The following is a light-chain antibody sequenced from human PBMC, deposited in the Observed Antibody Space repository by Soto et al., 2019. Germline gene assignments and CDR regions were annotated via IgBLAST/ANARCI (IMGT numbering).Light chain of an antibody. CDR1: QGVGNS. V-gene: IGKV1-27*01. CDR3: QQNNNLPCT. Sequence: DIQMTQSPSSLSASIGDRVTITCRASQGVGNSLAWYQEKPGKVPIALIYAATSLPLGVPYRFSGRGTGTDFTLSISSLQPEDVATSNCQQNNNLPCTFGPGTKGHIK. J-gene: IGKJ3*01. CDR2: AAT.